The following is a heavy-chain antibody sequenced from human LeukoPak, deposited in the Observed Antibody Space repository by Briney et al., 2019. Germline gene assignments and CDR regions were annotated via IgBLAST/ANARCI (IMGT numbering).Heavy chain of an antibody. V-gene: IGHV3-23*01. J-gene: IGHJ6*02. Sequence: GGSLRLSCAASGFTFSSYWMNWVRQAPGKGLEWVSTISDSGDNTYYIDSVKGRFTVSRDNSRDTLYLQMNSLRAEDTAVYYCAKDPGDYGNYYYFYDGLDVWGQATTVTVSS. CDR2: ISDSGDNT. CDR1: GFTFSSYW. CDR3: AKDPGDYGNYYYFYDGLDV. D-gene: IGHD4-17*01.